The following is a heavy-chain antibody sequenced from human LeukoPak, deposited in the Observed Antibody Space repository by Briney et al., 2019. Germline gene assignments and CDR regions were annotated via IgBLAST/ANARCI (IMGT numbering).Heavy chain of an antibody. V-gene: IGHV4-39*01. CDR2: IYYSGST. CDR3: VRSPRAVAGTKWFDP. CDR1: GGSISSSSYY. Sequence: SETLSLTCTVPGGSISSSSYYWGWIRQPPGKGLEWIGSIYYSGSTYYNPSLKSRVTISVDTSKNQFSLKLSSVTAADTAVYYCVRSPRAVAGTKWFDPWGQGTLVTASS. D-gene: IGHD6-19*01. J-gene: IGHJ5*02.